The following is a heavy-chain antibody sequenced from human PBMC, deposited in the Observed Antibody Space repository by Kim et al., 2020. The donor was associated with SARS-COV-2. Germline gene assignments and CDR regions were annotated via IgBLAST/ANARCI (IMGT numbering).Heavy chain of an antibody. J-gene: IGHJ4*02. D-gene: IGHD3-10*01. CDR1: GFTFSSYA. Sequence: GGSLRLSCAASGFTFSSYAMSWVRQAPGKGLEWVSAISGSGGSTYYADSAKGRFTISRDNSKNTLYLQMNSLRAEDTAVYYCAKDQGSYGSGSYSPFDYWGQGTLVTVSS. CDR2: ISGSGGST. V-gene: IGHV3-23*01. CDR3: AKDQGSYGSGSYSPFDY.